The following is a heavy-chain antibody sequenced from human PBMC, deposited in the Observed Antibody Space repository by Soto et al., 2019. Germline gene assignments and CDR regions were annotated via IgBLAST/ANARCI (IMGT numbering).Heavy chain of an antibody. CDR2: IKSKNNGVAA. J-gene: IGHJ5*02. Sequence: EVQMVESGGGLVKPGESLRLSCAASGLTFSTAWMSWLRQAPGKGLEWVGRIKSKNNGVAAEYAATVRGRFTISRDDSKTTMYLQMNSVKTEDTGVYYCSTDRNWFDLWGQGTLVTVSS. V-gene: IGHV3-15*01. CDR1: GLTFSTAW. CDR3: STDRNWFDL.